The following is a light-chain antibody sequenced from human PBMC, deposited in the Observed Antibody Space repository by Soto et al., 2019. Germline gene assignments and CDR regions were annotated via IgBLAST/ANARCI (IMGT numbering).Light chain of an antibody. CDR3: QQRSNWLIT. Sequence: DIVLTQSPGTLSLSPGETATLSCRASESVDIKFLAWYQQKPGQAPRLLIYAASRRATGIPDRFSGSGSGTDFTLTISRLEPEDFAVYYCQQRSNWLITFGQGTRLEIK. V-gene: IGKV3D-20*02. CDR2: AAS. J-gene: IGKJ5*01. CDR1: ESVDIKF.